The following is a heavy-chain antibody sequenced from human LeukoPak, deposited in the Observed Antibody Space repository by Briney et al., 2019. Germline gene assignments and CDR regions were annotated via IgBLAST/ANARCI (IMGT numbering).Heavy chain of an antibody. CDR1: GFTFSSYA. J-gene: IGHJ4*02. D-gene: IGHD2-2*01. CDR2: ISYDGSNK. V-gene: IGHV3-30-3*01. CDR3: AKVGGFDSVVPAAMHLDY. Sequence: GGSLRLSCAASGFTFSSYAMHWVRQAPGKGLEWLAVISYDGSNKYYADSVKGRFTISRDNSKNTLYLQMNSLRAEDTAVYYCAKVGGFDSVVPAAMHLDYWGQGTLVTVSS.